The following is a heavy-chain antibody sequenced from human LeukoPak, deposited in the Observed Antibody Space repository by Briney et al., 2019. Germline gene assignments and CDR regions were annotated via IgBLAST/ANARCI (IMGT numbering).Heavy chain of an antibody. V-gene: IGHV3-53*01. CDR2: IYSGGST. J-gene: IGHJ4*02. CDR1: GFTVSSNY. CDR3: ARDWGYCSSTKCHLFDY. Sequence: PGGSLRLSCAASGFTVSSNYMSWVRQAPGKGLEWVSVIYSGGSTYYADSVKGRFTISRDNSKNTLYLQMNSLRAEDTAAYYCARDWGYCSSTKCHLFDYWGQGTLVTVSS. D-gene: IGHD2-2*01.